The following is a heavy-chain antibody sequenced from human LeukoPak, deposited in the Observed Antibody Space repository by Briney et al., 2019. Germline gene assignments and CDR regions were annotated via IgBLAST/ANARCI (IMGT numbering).Heavy chain of an antibody. Sequence: PGGSLRLFCAASAFTFSSYAMSSVRQAPGKGLEWVSSISGSGSSTYYADSVKGRFTISRDNSKNTVYLQMNSLRAEDTAVYCCSKEMTSGAYYYGMDVWGKGTTVTVSS. J-gene: IGHJ6*04. CDR1: AFTFSSYA. CDR3: SKEMTSGAYYYGMDV. D-gene: IGHD1-26*01. CDR2: ISGSGSST. V-gene: IGHV3-23*01.